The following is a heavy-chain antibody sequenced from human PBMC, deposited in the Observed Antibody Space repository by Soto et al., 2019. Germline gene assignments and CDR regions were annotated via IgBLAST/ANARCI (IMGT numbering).Heavy chain of an antibody. V-gene: IGHV4-59*01. CDR1: GDSLRNYY. J-gene: IGHJ4*01. CDR2: IFYSGST. Sequence: PSETLSLTCTVSGDSLRNYYWSWIRQPPGKGLQYIGYIFYSGSTTYNPSLKSRVAISVDTSRNQFALKLRSVTAADTATYYCARLKRGYIYGYIFDFWGQVTPVTASS. CDR3: ARLKRGYIYGYIFDF. D-gene: IGHD5-18*01.